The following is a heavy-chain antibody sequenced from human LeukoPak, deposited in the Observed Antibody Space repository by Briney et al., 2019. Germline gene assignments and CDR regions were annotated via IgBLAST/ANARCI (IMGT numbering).Heavy chain of an antibody. V-gene: IGHV3-23*01. J-gene: IGHJ4*02. CDR2: ISGSGSGSST. CDR3: AKERGHSSGWDTVDY. Sequence: GGSLRLSCAASGFTFSSSAMSWVRQAPGKGLEWVSTISGSGSGSSTYYADSVKGRFTISRDNSKNTLYLQMNSLRAEDTAVYYCAKERGHSSGWDTVDYWGQGTLVTVSS. D-gene: IGHD6-19*01. CDR1: GFTFSSSA.